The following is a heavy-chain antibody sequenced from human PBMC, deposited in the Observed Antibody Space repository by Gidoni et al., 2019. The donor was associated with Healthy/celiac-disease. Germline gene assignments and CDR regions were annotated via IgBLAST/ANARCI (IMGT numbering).Heavy chain of an antibody. V-gene: IGHV3-30*18. CDR2: ISYDGSNK. CDR1: GFTFSSYG. CDR3: AKGDSSSSIDY. Sequence: QVPLVESGGGVVQPGRSLRLSCAASGFTFSSYGMHWVRQAPGKGLEWVAVISYDGSNKYYADSVKGRFTISRDNSKNTLYLQMNSLRAEDTAVYYCAKGDSSSSIDYWGQGTLVTVSS. D-gene: IGHD6-6*01. J-gene: IGHJ4*02.